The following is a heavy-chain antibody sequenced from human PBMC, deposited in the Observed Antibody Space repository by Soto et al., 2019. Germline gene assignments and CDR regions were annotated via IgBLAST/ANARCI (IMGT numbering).Heavy chain of an antibody. CDR3: ARHYSSGSRNWFAP. CDR2: IYYSGST. V-gene: IGHV4-39*01. D-gene: IGHD6-25*01. CDR1: GGSINSSSYF. J-gene: IGHJ5*02. Sequence: PSETLSLTCSVSGGSINSSSYFWGWVRQPPGKGLEWIGSIYYSGSTYYNPSLRSRVTISVDTSKNQFSPKLSSVTAADTAVFYCARHYSSGSRNWFAPWGQGTLVTVS.